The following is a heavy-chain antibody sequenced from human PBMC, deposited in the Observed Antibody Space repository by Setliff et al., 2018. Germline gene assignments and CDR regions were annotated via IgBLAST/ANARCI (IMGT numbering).Heavy chain of an antibody. D-gene: IGHD3-10*01. CDR2: VYYSGYT. V-gene: IGHV4-39*07. CDR3: GRVDFTMIQGVVGH. CDR1: GGSVSSTSHY. Sequence: LPETLSLTCTVSGGSVSSTSHYWGWIRQAPGKGMEWIGSVYYSGYTYSKPSLQSRVSMSVDASKNQFSLKLASVTAADTAVYYCGRVDFTMIQGVVGHWGQGTLVTVLL. J-gene: IGHJ1*01.